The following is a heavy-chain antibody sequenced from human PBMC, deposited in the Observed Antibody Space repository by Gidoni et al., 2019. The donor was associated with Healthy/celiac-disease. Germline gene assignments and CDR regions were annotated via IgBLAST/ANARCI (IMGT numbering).Heavy chain of an antibody. D-gene: IGHD3-3*01. CDR2: ISGSGGST. Sequence: EVQLLESGGGLVQPGGSLRLSCADSGFTFSSYAMSGVRQAPGKGLECVSAISGSGGSTYYADSVKGRFTISRDNSKNTLYLQMNSLRAEDTAVYYCAFTPYDFWSGYLDYWGQGTLVTVSS. J-gene: IGHJ4*02. CDR3: AFTPYDFWSGYLDY. V-gene: IGHV3-23*01. CDR1: GFTFSSYA.